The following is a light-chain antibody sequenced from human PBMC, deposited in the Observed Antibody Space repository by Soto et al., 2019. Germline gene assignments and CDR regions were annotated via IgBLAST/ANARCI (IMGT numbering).Light chain of an antibody. Sequence: QSALTQPASVSGSAGQSIGISCTGTNSDIGRYNFVSWYQQRPGQAPQLLIFDVSNRPSGISDRFSGSKSGTTASLTISGLQAEDEADYYCNSYTSTSPPYVFGTGTKVTVL. V-gene: IGLV2-14*01. J-gene: IGLJ1*01. CDR3: NSYTSTSPPYV. CDR2: DVS. CDR1: NSDIGRYNF.